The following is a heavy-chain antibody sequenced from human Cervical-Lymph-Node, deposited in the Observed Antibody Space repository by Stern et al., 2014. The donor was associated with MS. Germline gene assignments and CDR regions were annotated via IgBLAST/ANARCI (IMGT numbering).Heavy chain of an antibody. CDR2: INSGGSSA. D-gene: IGHD2-15*01. CDR1: GFTFSTYW. V-gene: IGHV3-74*01. CDR3: ARSSGASGDAMDV. J-gene: IGHJ6*02. Sequence: EVQLVESGGGLLQPGGSLRLPCGASGFTFSTYWMHWVRQRPGKGLVWGSRINSGGSSASYTDSVRGRFTISRDNAKNTVDLQMTSLRAEDTAVYYCARSSGASGDAMDVWGQGTTVTVSS.